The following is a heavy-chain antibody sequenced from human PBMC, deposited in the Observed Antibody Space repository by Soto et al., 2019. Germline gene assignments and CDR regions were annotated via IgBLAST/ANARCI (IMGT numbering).Heavy chain of an antibody. D-gene: IGHD1-7*01. Sequence: SLTCTVSGGSVNSGSFYWSWIRQPPGKGLEWIGYIYYSGSANYNPSLKSRVTISVDTSKNQFSLQLTSVTAADSAVYYCARADWNFVVYFYGMDVWGQGTTVTVSS. J-gene: IGHJ6*02. CDR3: ARADWNFVVYFYGMDV. CDR1: GGSVNSGSFY. V-gene: IGHV4-61*01. CDR2: IYYSGSA.